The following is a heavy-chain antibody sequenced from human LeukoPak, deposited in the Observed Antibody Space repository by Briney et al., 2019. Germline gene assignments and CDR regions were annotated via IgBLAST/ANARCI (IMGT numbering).Heavy chain of an antibody. CDR3: ARDKGSQGY. V-gene: IGHV3-7*01. CDR1: GFTFSSYW. D-gene: IGHD2-15*01. J-gene: IGHJ4*02. Sequence: GGSLRLSCAASGFTFSSYWMSWVRQAPGKGLEWVANIKEDGSEEYYVDSVKGRFTISRDNAKNSLYLQMNSLRAEGTAIYYCARDKGSQGYWGQGTLVTVSS. CDR2: IKEDGSEE.